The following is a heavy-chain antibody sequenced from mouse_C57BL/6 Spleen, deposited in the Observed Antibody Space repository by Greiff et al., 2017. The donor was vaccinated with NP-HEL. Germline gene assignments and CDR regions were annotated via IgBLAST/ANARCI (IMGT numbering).Heavy chain of an antibody. D-gene: IGHD1-1*01. CDR1: GYTFTSYW. CDR3: IYGSSYVPYFDV. J-gene: IGHJ1*03. V-gene: IGHV1-5*01. Sequence: VQLKESGTVLARPGASVKMSCKTSGYTFTSYWMHWVKQRPGQGLEWIGAIYPGNSDTSYNQKFKGKAKLTAVTSASTAYMELSSLTNEDSAVYYCIYGSSYVPYFDVWGTGTTVTVSS. CDR2: IYPGNSDT.